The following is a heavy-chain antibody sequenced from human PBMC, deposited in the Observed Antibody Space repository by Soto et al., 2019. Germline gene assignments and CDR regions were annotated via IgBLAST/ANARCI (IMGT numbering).Heavy chain of an antibody. CDR3: AHRPPTVTTMVNAFDI. CDR2: INWDDDK. Sequence: QITLKESGPTLVKPTQALTLTCTFSGFSLSTSGVGVGWIRQPPGKALEWLDLINWDDDKRYSPSLKSTHTIAKDYSHTQVVLTLTTMDPVATATYYCAHRPPTVTTMVNAFDIWGQGTMVTVSS. D-gene: IGHD4-17*01. CDR1: GFSLSTSGVG. V-gene: IGHV2-5*02. J-gene: IGHJ3*02.